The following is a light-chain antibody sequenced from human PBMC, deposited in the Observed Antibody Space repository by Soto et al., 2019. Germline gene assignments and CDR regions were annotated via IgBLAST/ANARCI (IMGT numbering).Light chain of an antibody. Sequence: IVITQSPSTLSVSPGDRATLSCRASQSVSSNLAWYQQRPGQAPRLLIYGASTRATGIPARFSGSGSGTEFTLTISSLQSEDFAVHYCQQYNKWPPETFCQGAKVDIK. CDR3: QQYNKWPPET. J-gene: IGKJ1*01. CDR2: GAS. V-gene: IGKV3-15*01. CDR1: QSVSSN.